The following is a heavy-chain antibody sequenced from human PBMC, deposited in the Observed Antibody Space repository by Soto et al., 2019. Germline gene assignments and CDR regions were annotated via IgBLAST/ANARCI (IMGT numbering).Heavy chain of an antibody. J-gene: IGHJ4*02. V-gene: IGHV3-23*01. CDR2: ISGSGGST. Sequence: EVQLLESGGGLVQPGGSLRLSCAASGFTFSSYAMSWVRQAPGKGLEWVSAISGSGGSTYYADSVKGRFTISRDNSKNTLYLQMNSLRAEDTAVYYCANPSLVVAARRGVFDYWGQGTLVTVSS. CDR1: GFTFSSYA. CDR3: ANPSLVVAARRGVFDY. D-gene: IGHD6-6*01.